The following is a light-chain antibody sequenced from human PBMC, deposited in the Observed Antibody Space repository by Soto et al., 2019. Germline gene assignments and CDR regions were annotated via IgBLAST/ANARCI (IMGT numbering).Light chain of an antibody. CDR2: DAS. Sequence: DIQMTQSPSTLSAFVGDRVTITCRASQSISNWLARYQQKPGKAPKLLIYDASSLQSGVPSRFSGSGSGTEFTLTISSLQPDDFATYYCQQFYNYPRTFGQGTKVDIK. CDR1: QSISNW. V-gene: IGKV1-5*01. CDR3: QQFYNYPRT. J-gene: IGKJ1*01.